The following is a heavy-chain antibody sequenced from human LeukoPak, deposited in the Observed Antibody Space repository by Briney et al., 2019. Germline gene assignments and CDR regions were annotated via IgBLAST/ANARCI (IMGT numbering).Heavy chain of an antibody. J-gene: IGHJ4*02. Sequence: ASVKFSCKASGYTFTSYGISWVRQAPGQGLEWMGWISAYKGNTNYAQKPQGRVTITTDTSTSKAYMELRSLRSADTAVYYCARVPLGDTATLDYWGPETLVTVSS. V-gene: IGHV1-18*01. CDR3: ARVPLGDTATLDY. D-gene: IGHD5-18*01. CDR2: ISAYKGNT. CDR1: GYTFTSYG.